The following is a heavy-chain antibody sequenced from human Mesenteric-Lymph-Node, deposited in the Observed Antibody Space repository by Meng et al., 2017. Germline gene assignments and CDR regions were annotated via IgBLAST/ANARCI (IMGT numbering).Heavy chain of an antibody. V-gene: IGHV4-34*01. CDR2: INHSGST. CDR1: GGSFSDYY. D-gene: IGHD1-14*01. J-gene: IGHJ4*02. Sequence: QVQLHQWGAGLLEPSETLSLTCAVYGGSFSDYYWSWIRQPPGKGLEWIGEINHSGSTNYNPSLKSRVTISVDTSKNQFSLNLSSVTAADTAVYYCARGFNRAPFPYWGQGTLVTVSS. CDR3: ARGFNRAPFPY.